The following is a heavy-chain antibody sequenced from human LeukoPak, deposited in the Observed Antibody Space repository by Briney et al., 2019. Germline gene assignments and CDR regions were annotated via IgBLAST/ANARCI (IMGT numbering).Heavy chain of an antibody. CDR3: ASQMTLGY. V-gene: IGHV4-34*01. J-gene: IGHJ4*02. CDR2: INHSGST. Sequence: SETLSLTCVVYGGSFSGYHWSWIRQSPGKGLEWIGEINHSGSTNYNPSLKSRVTISVDTSKNQFSLKLSSVTAADTAVYYCASQMTLGYWGQGTLVTVSS. CDR1: GGSFSGYH.